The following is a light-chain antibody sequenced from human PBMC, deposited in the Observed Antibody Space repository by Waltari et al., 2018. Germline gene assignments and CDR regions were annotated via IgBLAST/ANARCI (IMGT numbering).Light chain of an antibody. Sequence: GERATLSCRASQSVGRSLAWYQQKPGQAPRLLISGASNRATGIPDRFSGSGSETDFSLTISRLEPEDFAVYYCQHYVRLPVTFGQGTTVEIK. V-gene: IGKV3-20*01. CDR2: GAS. J-gene: IGKJ1*01. CDR1: QSVGRS. CDR3: QHYVRLPVT.